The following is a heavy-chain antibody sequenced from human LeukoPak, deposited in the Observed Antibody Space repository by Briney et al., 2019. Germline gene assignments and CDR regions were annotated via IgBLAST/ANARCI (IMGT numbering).Heavy chain of an antibody. D-gene: IGHD3-22*01. Sequence: GGSLRLSGVASGFTFSSYEMNWVRQAPGKGLEWVSYISGSGSTIYYADSVKGRFTISRDNAKNSLYLQMNSLRAEDTAVYYCARILRYYDSSGYSAFDIWGQGAMVTVSS. CDR1: GFTFSSYE. V-gene: IGHV3-48*03. CDR2: ISGSGSTI. J-gene: IGHJ3*02. CDR3: ARILRYYDSSGYSAFDI.